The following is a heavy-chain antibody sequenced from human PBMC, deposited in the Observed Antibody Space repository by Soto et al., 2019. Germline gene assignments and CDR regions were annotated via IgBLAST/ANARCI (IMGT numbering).Heavy chain of an antibody. D-gene: IGHD3-10*01. CDR2: ILNDGSNR. Sequence: QVQLVESGGGVVQPGRSLRLSCAASEFTFSNYGMHRVRQAPGKGLEWVAVILNDGSNRYHADSVKDRFTISRDNSKNTLYLQMNSLRAEYTDVYYCARDDEYSGNGMDVWGQGTTVTVS. CDR3: ARDDEYSGNGMDV. V-gene: IGHV3-33*01. J-gene: IGHJ6*02. CDR1: EFTFSNYG.